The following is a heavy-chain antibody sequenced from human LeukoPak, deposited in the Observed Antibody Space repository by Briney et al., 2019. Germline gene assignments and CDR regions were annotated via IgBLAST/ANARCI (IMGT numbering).Heavy chain of an antibody. D-gene: IGHD4-17*01. CDR3: AKDDYGDYPSPLFDY. J-gene: IGHJ4*02. V-gene: IGHV3-23*01. CDR1: GFTVSSHY. Sequence: GGSLRLSCAASGFTVSSHYMSWVRQAPGKGLEWVSAISGSGGSTYYADSVKGRFTISRDNSKNTLYLQMNSLRAEDTAVYYCAKDDYGDYPSPLFDYWGQGTLVTVSS. CDR2: ISGSGGST.